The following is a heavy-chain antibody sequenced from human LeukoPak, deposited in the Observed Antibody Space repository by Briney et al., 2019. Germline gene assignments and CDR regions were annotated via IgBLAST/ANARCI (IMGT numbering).Heavy chain of an antibody. CDR1: GDSISRYY. V-gene: IGHV4-59*01. J-gene: IGHJ4*02. D-gene: IGHD6-19*01. CDR3: SVAGF. CDR2: IYSSGST. Sequence: SETLSLTCAVSGDSISRYYWSWIRQPPGKGLEWIGYIYSSGSTNYNSSLTSRVTISIDRSKNQFSLRLSSVTAADTAVYYCSVAGFWGQGTLVTVSS.